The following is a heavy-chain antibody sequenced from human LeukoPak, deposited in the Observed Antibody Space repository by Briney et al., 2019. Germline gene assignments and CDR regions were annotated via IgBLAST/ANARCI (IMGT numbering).Heavy chain of an antibody. CDR1: GGSISSYY. Sequence: SETLSLTCTVSGGSISSYYWSWIRQPPGKGLEWIGYIYNSGSTNYNPSLKSRVIISVDTSKNQFSPKLSSVTAADTAVYYCARAYSSSWYYWYFDLWGRGTLVTVSS. D-gene: IGHD6-13*01. CDR3: ARAYSSSWYYWYFDL. V-gene: IGHV4-59*01. CDR2: IYNSGST. J-gene: IGHJ2*01.